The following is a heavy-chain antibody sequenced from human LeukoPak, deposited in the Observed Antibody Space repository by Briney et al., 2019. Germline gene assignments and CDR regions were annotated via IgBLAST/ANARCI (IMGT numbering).Heavy chain of an antibody. CDR1: GGSFSGYY. CDR2: INHSGST. V-gene: IGHV4-34*01. J-gene: IGHJ4*02. CDR3: AREGIYGETRDYSGSYYKSYFDY. Sequence: PSETLSLTCAVYGGSFSGYYWSWIRQPPGKGLEWIGEINHSGSTNYNPSLKSRVTISVDTSKNQFSLKLSSVTAADTAVYYCAREGIYGETRDYSGSYYKSYFDYWGQGTLVTVSS. D-gene: IGHD1-26*01.